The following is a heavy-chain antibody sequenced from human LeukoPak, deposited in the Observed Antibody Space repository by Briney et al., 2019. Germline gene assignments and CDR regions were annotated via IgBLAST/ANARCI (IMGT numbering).Heavy chain of an antibody. CDR1: GYTFTSYG. CDR2: MNPNSGNT. D-gene: IGHD6-13*01. CDR3: AREGYSSSWYYFDY. J-gene: IGHJ4*02. V-gene: IGHV1-8*02. Sequence: ASVKVSRKASGYTFTSYGISWVRQATGQGLEWMGWMNPNSGNTGYAQKFQGRVTMTRNTSISTAYMELSGLRSEDTAVYYCAREGYSSSWYYFDYWGQGTLVTVSS.